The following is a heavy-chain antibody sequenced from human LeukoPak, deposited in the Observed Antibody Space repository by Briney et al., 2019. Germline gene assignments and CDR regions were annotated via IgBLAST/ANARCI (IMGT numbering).Heavy chain of an antibody. CDR3: ARGRPTMIVVNNWFDP. J-gene: IGHJ5*02. D-gene: IGHD3-22*01. CDR1: GGSISSSSYY. Sequence: ASETLSLTCTVSGGSISSSSYYWGWIRQPPGKGLEWIGEINHSGSTNYNPSLKSRVTISVDTSKNQFSLKLSSVTAADTAVYYCARGRPTMIVVNNWFDPWGQGTLVTVSS. V-gene: IGHV4-39*07. CDR2: INHSGST.